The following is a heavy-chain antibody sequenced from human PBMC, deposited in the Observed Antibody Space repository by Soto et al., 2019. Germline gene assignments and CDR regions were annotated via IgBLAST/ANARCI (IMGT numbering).Heavy chain of an antibody. Sequence: PGGSLRLSCAASGFTFSEYYMTWIRQAPGKGLEWVSYISSSGNSIYYADSVRGRFTVSRDNAKNSLFLQMNSLRAEDTAVYYCARRAAAGRSFDYWGLGTLVTVSS. CDR1: GFTFSEYY. V-gene: IGHV3-11*01. J-gene: IGHJ4*02. CDR3: ARRAAAGRSFDY. D-gene: IGHD6-13*01. CDR2: ISSSGNSI.